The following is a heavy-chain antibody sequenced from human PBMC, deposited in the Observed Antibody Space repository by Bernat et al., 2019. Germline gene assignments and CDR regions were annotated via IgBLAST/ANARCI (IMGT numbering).Heavy chain of an antibody. J-gene: IGHJ1*01. CDR3: AKAEEQWLGEYFQH. V-gene: IGHV3-30*18. CDR1: GFTFSSYG. Sequence: QVQLVESGGGVVQPGRSLRLSCAASGFTFSSYGMHWVRQAPGRGLEWVEVISYDGSNKYYADSVKGRFTITRDNSKNTLYLQMNSLGAEDTAVYYCAKAEEQWLGEYFQHWGQGTLVTVSS. D-gene: IGHD6-19*01. CDR2: ISYDGSNK.